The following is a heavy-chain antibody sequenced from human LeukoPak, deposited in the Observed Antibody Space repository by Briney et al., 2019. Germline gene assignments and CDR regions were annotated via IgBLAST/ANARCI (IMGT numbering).Heavy chain of an antibody. CDR2: ISYDGSNK. CDR1: GFTFSSYA. CDR3: AGRDGYNDYYYYYMDV. V-gene: IGHV3-30*04. Sequence: GGSLRLSCAASGFTFSSYAMHWVRQAPGKGLEWVAVISYDGSNKYYADSVKGRFTISRDNSKNTLYLQMNSLRAEDTAVYYCAGRDGYNDYYYYYMDVWGKGTTVTISS. J-gene: IGHJ6*03. D-gene: IGHD5-24*01.